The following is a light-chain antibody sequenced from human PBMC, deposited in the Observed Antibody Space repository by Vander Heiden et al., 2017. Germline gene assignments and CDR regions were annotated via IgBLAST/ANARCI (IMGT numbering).Light chain of an antibody. CDR3: HQSSSLPQT. Sequence: DIVLTQSPDFPSVTPKEKVTITCRASRGIGSSIHWYQQKPDQSPKLLIKYASHSFSGVPSRFSGSGSGTDFTLTINSLEAEDAATYYCHQSSSLPQTFGQGTRLEIK. J-gene: IGKJ5*01. CDR2: YAS. V-gene: IGKV6-21*01. CDR1: RGIGSS.